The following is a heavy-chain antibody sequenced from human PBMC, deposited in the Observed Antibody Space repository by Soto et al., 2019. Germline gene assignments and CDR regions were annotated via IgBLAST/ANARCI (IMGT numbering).Heavy chain of an antibody. Sequence: GGSLGPACEAYGSPLGSYGLQGARLGQGRGLEWVAVISYDGSNKYYADSVKGRFTISRDNAKNSLYLQMNSLRAEDTAVYYCAREPDDSSGYFAGMDVWGQGTTVTVS. CDR3: AREPDDSSGYFAGMDV. D-gene: IGHD3-22*01. CDR2: ISYDGSNK. CDR1: GSPLGSYG. J-gene: IGHJ6*02. V-gene: IGHV3-30*03.